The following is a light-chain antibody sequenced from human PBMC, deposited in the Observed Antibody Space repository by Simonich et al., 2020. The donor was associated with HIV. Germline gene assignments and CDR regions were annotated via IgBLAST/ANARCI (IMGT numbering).Light chain of an antibody. Sequence: DIQLTQSPSFLSASVGDRVTITCRASHGISSYLAWYQQKPGKAPKRLSYAASTLQSGVPSRFSGSGSGTEFTLTISSLQPEDFATYYCQQLNSFTFGPGTKVDIK. J-gene: IGKJ3*01. V-gene: IGKV1-9*01. CDR2: AAS. CDR1: HGISSY. CDR3: QQLNSFT.